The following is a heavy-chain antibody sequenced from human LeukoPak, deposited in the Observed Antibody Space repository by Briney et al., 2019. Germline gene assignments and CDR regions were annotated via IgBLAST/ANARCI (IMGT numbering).Heavy chain of an antibody. Sequence: SETLSLTCTVSGGSISSYYWSWIRQPPGKGLEWIGYIYYSGSTNYNPSLKSRVTISVDTSKNQFSLKLSSVTAADTAVYYCARDGVYSSSWYGNWYMDVWGKGTTVTVSS. CDR3: ARDGVYSSSWYGNWYMDV. D-gene: IGHD6-13*01. CDR2: IYYSGST. V-gene: IGHV4-59*01. J-gene: IGHJ6*03. CDR1: GGSISSYY.